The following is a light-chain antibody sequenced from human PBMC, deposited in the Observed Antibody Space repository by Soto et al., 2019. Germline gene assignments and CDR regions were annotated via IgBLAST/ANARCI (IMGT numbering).Light chain of an antibody. CDR2: ATS. CDR3: QHHKGAST. Sequence: DIRMTQSPSSLSASVGDTVTVTCRASQGISNYLAWYQQKPGRVPKLLIYATSTLDSGVPSRFSGSGSGTDFTLTITSLQPEDVATYYCQHHKGASTFGQGTRLEI. V-gene: IGKV1-27*01. J-gene: IGKJ5*01. CDR1: QGISNY.